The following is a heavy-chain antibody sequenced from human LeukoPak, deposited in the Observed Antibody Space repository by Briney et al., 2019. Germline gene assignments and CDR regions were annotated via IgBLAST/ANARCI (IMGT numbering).Heavy chain of an antibody. V-gene: IGHV4-4*07. CDR1: GGSISSYY. D-gene: IGHD2-2*01. CDR3: ASEVVPDTNFDY. CDR2: IYTSGST. J-gene: IGHJ4*02. Sequence: SETLSLTCTVSGGSISSYYWGWILQPAGKGLEWIGRIYTSGSTNYNPSLKSRVTMSVDTSKNQFSLKLSSVTAADTAVYYCASEVVPDTNFDYWGQGTLVTVSS.